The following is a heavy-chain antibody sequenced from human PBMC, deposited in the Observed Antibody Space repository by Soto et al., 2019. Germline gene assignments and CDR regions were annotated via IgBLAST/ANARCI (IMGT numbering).Heavy chain of an antibody. Sequence: GGSLRLSCAASGFTLSGSTVHWVRQASGKGLDWVGRIRSTGDNNATAYAASVRGRFTISRDDSENTAFLQMDSLKSEDTAVYYCTTRSIADDAFDIWGQGTLVTVSS. CDR3: TTRSIADDAFDI. D-gene: IGHD6-6*01. V-gene: IGHV3-73*01. CDR2: IRSTGDNNAT. J-gene: IGHJ3*02. CDR1: GFTLSGST.